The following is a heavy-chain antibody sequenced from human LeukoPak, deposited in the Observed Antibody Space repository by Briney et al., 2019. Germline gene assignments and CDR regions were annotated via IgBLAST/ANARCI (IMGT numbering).Heavy chain of an antibody. V-gene: IGHV4-34*01. CDR1: GGSFSGYY. D-gene: IGHD4-17*01. CDR2: INHSGST. CDR3: ARHDITVTTTFDY. Sequence: SETLSLTCAVYGGSFSGYYWSWIRQPPGKGLEWIGEINHSGSTNYNPSLKSRVTISVDTSKNQFSLKLSSVTAADTAVYYCARHDITVTTTFDYWGQGTLVTVSS. J-gene: IGHJ4*02.